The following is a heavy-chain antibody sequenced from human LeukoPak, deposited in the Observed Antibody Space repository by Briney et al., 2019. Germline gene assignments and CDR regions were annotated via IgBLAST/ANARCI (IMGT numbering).Heavy chain of an antibody. CDR2: FDPVDGET. V-gene: IGHV1-24*01. D-gene: IGHD3-3*01. CDR1: GYTLTELS. CDR3: ARGYYDFWSGYSLGYYYYYYGMDV. J-gene: IGHJ6*02. Sequence: ASVKFSCTVSGYTLTELSIHWVRQAPGKGLEWMGGFDPVDGETIYAQKFQGRVTMTTDTSTSTAYMELRSLRSDDTAVYYCARGYYDFWSGYSLGYYYYYYGMDVWGQGTTVTVSS.